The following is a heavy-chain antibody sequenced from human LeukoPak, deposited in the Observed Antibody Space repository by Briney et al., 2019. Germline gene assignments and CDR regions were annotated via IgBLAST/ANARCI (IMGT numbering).Heavy chain of an antibody. V-gene: IGHV4-59*01. CDR1: GGSISSYY. Sequence: PETLSLTCTVSGGSISSYYWSWIRQPPGKGLEWIGYIYYSGSTNYNPSLKSRVTISVDTSKNQFSLKLSSVTAADTAVYYCARGAYSSSSVGAFDIWGRGTMVTVSS. CDR3: ARGAYSSSSVGAFDI. J-gene: IGHJ3*02. CDR2: IYYSGST. D-gene: IGHD6-6*01.